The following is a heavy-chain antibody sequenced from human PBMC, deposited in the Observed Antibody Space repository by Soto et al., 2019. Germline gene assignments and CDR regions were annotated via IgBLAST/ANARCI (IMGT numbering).Heavy chain of an antibody. CDR1: GGSISSYY. D-gene: IGHD3-10*01. J-gene: IGHJ4*02. Sequence: PSETLALACTVSGGSISSYYWSWSRHPAVKGLEWIGRIYTSGSTNYNPSLKSRVTMSVDTSKNQFSLKLSSVTAADTAVYYCARDLKFGQADYWGQGTQVT. V-gene: IGHV4-4*07. CDR2: IYTSGST. CDR3: ARDLKFGQADY.